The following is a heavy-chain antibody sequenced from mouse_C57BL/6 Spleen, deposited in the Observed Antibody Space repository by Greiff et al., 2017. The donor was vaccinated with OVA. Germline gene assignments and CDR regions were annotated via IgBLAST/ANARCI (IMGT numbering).Heavy chain of an antibody. Sequence: QVQLKQPGAELVKPGASVKLSCKASGYTFTSYWMQWVKQRPGQGLEWIGEIDPSDSYTNYNQKFKGKATLTVDTSSSTAYMQLSSLTSEDSAVYYCARASYGNHVDYWGQGTTLTVSS. CDR3: ARASYGNHVDY. CDR1: GYTFTSYW. CDR2: IDPSDSYT. D-gene: IGHD2-1*01. V-gene: IGHV1-50*01. J-gene: IGHJ2*01.